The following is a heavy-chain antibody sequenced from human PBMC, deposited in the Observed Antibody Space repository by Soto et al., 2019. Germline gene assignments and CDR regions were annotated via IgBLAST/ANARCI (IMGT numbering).Heavy chain of an antibody. V-gene: IGHV3-21*01. D-gene: IGHD1-7*01. CDR2: ITSSSAFL. CDR3: ARETASGTTNLDY. J-gene: IGHJ4*02. Sequence: PGGSLRLSCAASVFTFSSYSMNWVRQDPGKGLEWVSSITSSSAFLYYADSLKGRFTISRDNARNSLYLQMHSLRAEDTAVYYCARETASGTTNLDYWGQGTLVTVSS. CDR1: VFTFSSYS.